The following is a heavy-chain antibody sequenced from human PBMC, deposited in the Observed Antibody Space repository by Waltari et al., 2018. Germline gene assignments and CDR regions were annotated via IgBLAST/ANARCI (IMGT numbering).Heavy chain of an antibody. Sequence: QLQLQESGPGLVKPSETLSLTCSVSGVSITSNRHYWGWIRQPPGQGLEWIATMSYSGASSSSPALESRVTVSRDTPKNQLSLKLVSVTAADTAVYYCATYIGASVGTAAFDVWGQGTMVTVSS. D-gene: IGHD5-12*01. CDR1: GVSITSNRHY. CDR3: ATYIGASVGTAAFDV. CDR2: MSYSGAS. J-gene: IGHJ3*01. V-gene: IGHV4-39*01.